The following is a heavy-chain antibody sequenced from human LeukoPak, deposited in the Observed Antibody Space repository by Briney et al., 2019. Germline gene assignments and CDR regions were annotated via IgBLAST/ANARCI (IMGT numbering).Heavy chain of an antibody. J-gene: IGHJ4*02. D-gene: IGHD2-2*01. CDR2: INPSGGST. CDR3: ARDRGPLVVFDY. V-gene: IGHV1-46*01. CDR1: GYTLTSYY. Sequence: ASVEFSCKASGYTLTSYYMHWVREAPGQGLEWMGIINPSGGSTSYAQKFQGRVTMTRDMSTSTVYMELSSLRSEDTAVYYCARDRGPLVVFDYWGQGTLVTVSS.